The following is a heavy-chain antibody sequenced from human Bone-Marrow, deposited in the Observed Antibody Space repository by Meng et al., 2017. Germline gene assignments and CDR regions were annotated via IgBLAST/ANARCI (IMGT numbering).Heavy chain of an antibody. Sequence: GESLKISCVASGFTFSSYPLSWVRQAPGKGLEWVSAISGGSEDTHYVDSVKGRFAISRDNSKNTLYLQINSLRAEDTAIYYCAKVNWGGERVWGQGTLVTVSS. CDR2: ISGGSEDT. D-gene: IGHD7-27*01. CDR3: AKVNWGGERV. J-gene: IGHJ4*02. CDR1: GFTFSSYP. V-gene: IGHV3-23*01.